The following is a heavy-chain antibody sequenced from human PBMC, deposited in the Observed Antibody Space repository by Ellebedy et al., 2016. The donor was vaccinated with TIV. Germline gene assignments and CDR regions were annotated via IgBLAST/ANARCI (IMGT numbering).Heavy chain of an antibody. J-gene: IGHJ3*02. Sequence: SETLSLTXTVSGGSISSNNCYWGWIRQPPGKGLEWIGNIYYSGYTYYNPSLKSRVTISVDTSKNHFSLKLTSVTAADTAVYYCARLKGRGARDAFDIWGPGTMATISS. CDR3: ARLKGRGARDAFDI. CDR1: GGSISSNNCY. CDR2: IYYSGYT. V-gene: IGHV4-39*01. D-gene: IGHD3-10*01.